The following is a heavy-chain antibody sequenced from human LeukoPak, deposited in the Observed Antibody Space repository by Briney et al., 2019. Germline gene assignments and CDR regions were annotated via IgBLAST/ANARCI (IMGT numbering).Heavy chain of an antibody. J-gene: IGHJ4*02. CDR3: TTPTRAGTYDF. D-gene: IGHD1-1*01. Sequence: PGGSLRLSYAASGFTFTHAWMSCVSRAPGKGLEWLGRIKSRSGGGTTDHAAPVKGRFTISRYDSKNTLYLQMNSLNTEDTAVYYCTTPTRAGTYDFWGQGTLVTVSS. CDR1: GFTFTHAW. CDR2: IKSRSGGGTT. V-gene: IGHV3-15*01.